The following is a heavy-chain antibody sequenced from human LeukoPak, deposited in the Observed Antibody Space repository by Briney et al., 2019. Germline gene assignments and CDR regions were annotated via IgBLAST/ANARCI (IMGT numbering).Heavy chain of an antibody. CDR1: GGSISSYY. J-gene: IGHJ4*02. D-gene: IGHD1-26*01. CDR2: IYYSGST. Sequence: SETLSLTCTVSGGSISSYYWSWIRQPPGKGLEWIGYIYYSGSTNYNPSLKSRVTISVDTSKNQFSLKLSSVTAADTAVYYCARGSGSYYEFDYWGQGTLVTVSS. V-gene: IGHV4-59*01. CDR3: ARGSGSYYEFDY.